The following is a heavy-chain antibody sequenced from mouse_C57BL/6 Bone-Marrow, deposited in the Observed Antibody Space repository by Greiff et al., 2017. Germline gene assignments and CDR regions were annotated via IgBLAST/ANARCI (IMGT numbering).Heavy chain of an antibody. CDR3: ASRSMIGTPFAY. V-gene: IGHV2-2*01. CDR2: IWRGGSA. D-gene: IGHD2-3*01. Sequence: VQLQQSGPGLVQPSQSLSITCTVSGFSLTSYGVHWVRQSPGKGLEWLGVIWRGGSADCNADFISRLSISKDNSKSQVFFKMNSLQADDTAIYYCASRSMIGTPFAYWGQGTLVTVSA. J-gene: IGHJ3*01. CDR1: GFSLTSYG.